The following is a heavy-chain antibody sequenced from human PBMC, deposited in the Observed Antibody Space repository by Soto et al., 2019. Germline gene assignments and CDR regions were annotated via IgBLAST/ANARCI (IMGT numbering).Heavy chain of an antibody. CDR3: ARGRVATIGKYYFDY. CDR2: INHSGST. J-gene: IGHJ4*02. V-gene: IGHV4-34*01. CDR1: GGSFSGYY. Sequence: LSLTCAVYGGSFSGYYWSWIRQPPGKGLEWIGEINHSGSTNYNPSLKSRVTISVDTSKNQFSLKLSSVTAADTAVYYCARGRVATIGKYYFDYWGQGTLVTVSS. D-gene: IGHD5-12*01.